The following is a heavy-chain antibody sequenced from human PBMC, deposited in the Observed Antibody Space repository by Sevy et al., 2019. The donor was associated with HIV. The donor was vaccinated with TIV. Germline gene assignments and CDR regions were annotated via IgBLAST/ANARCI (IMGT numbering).Heavy chain of an antibody. CDR1: GGSISSGNYY. CDR3: ATDQGRDGYNYYYYYYGMDV. V-gene: IGHV4-61*02. Sequence: SETLSLTCTVSGGSISSGNYYWSWIRQPAGKGLEWIGRIYTSGSTNYNPSLKSRVTMSVDTSENQFSLKLSSVTAADTAVYYCATDQGRDGYNYYYYYYGMDVWGPGTTVTVSS. CDR2: IYTSGST. J-gene: IGHJ6*02. D-gene: IGHD5-12*01.